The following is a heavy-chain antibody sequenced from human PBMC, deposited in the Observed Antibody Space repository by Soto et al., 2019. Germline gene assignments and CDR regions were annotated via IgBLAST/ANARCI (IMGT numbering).Heavy chain of an antibody. CDR3: ARHGWNSNCFDD. CDR1: SYTFTNYG. Sequence: ASVKVSCKASSYTFTNYGISWVRQAPGQGLEWMGWITTYNGNTNYAQNVQGRVTMTTDTSTSTAYMELRSLRSDDTAVYYCARHGWNSNCFDDWGQGTPVTVSS. V-gene: IGHV1-18*01. CDR2: ITTYNGNT. J-gene: IGHJ4*02. D-gene: IGHD6-19*01.